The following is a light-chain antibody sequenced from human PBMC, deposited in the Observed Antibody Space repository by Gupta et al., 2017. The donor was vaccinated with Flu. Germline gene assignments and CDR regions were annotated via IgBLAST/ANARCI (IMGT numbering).Light chain of an antibody. J-gene: IGLJ2*01. CDR3: QSYDSSLSVVV. Sequence: QSVLTQPPSVSGAPGQMFTISCTGSSSNIGAGYDVAWYQQLPGTAPKLLIYGNSNRPSGVPDRFSGSKSGTSASLAITGLQAEDEADYYCQSYDSSLSVVVFGGGTKLTVL. CDR2: GNS. CDR1: SSNIGAGYD. V-gene: IGLV1-40*01.